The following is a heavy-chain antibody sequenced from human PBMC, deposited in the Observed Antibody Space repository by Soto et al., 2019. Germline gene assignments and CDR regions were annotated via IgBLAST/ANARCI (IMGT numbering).Heavy chain of an antibody. V-gene: IGHV3-74*01. D-gene: IGHD1-26*01. CDR2: IKSDGSST. CDR3: VRVGPSGTYQYPIAY. Sequence: GGSLRLSCAASGFTFSTYWMHWVRQAPGKGLVWVSRIKSDGSSTSYADSVKGRFTISRDNAKNTLYLQMNSLRAEDTAVYYCVRVGPSGTYQYPIAYWGQGTLVTVSS. CDR1: GFTFSTYW. J-gene: IGHJ4*02.